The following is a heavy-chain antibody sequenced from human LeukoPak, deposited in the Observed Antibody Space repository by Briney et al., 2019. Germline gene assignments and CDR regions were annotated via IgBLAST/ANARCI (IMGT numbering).Heavy chain of an antibody. D-gene: IGHD3-10*01. CDR1: GYSISSGYY. CDR3: AKSNGYGLVDI. V-gene: IGHV4-38-2*02. J-gene: IGHJ3*02. CDR2: INHSGST. Sequence: SETLSLTCTVSGYSISSGYYWGWIRLPPGKGLEWIGIINHSGSTFCNTSLKSRVTISVDTSTNQFSLQLRSVTAADTAVYYCAKSNGYGLVDIWGQGTMVTVSS.